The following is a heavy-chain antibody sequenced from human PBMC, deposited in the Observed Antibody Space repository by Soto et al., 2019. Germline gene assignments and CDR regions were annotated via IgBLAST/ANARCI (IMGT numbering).Heavy chain of an antibody. Sequence: QVQLVESGGGVVQPGRSLRLSCAASGFTFSSYAMHWVRQAPGKGLEWVAVISYDGSNKYYADSVKGRFTISRDNSNNTLYLQMNSLRAEDTAVYYCARDEIPFSWAYGMEVWGQGTTVTVSS. CDR2: ISYDGSNK. CDR1: GFTFSSYA. D-gene: IGHD3-3*01. CDR3: ARDEIPFSWAYGMEV. V-gene: IGHV3-30-3*01. J-gene: IGHJ6*02.